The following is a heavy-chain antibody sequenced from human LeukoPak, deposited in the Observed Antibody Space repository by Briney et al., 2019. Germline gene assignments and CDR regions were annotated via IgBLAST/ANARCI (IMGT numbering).Heavy chain of an antibody. Sequence: SETLSLTCAIYGESFSGPYWTWIRQSPGKGLEWIGEINHLGTTNYNPSLKCRVTISMHSSKNQFSLMLNSVTAAGTAVYYCARRGGGNYPFYFDSWGQGTLVTVSS. D-gene: IGHD1-26*01. CDR2: INHLGTT. CDR1: GESFSGPY. J-gene: IGHJ4*02. V-gene: IGHV4-34*01. CDR3: ARRGGGNYPFYFDS.